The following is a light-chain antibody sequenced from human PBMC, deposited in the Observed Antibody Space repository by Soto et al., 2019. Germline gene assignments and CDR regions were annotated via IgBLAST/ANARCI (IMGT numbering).Light chain of an antibody. Sequence: IPLTQSPATLSLSPWKRATPSCEASQNISNYLIWYQQKPGQAPKLPIYDVSNRATGIPARFSGSGSGTDFTLTISSLEPEDFAVYYCQQRSNWPRTFGQGTKVDIK. J-gene: IGKJ1*01. CDR1: QNISNY. CDR2: DVS. CDR3: QQRSNWPRT. V-gene: IGKV3-11*01.